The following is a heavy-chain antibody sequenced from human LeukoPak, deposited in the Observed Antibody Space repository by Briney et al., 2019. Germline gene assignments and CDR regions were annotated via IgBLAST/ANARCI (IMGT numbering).Heavy chain of an antibody. Sequence: PSETLSLTCTVSGGSISSSSYYWGWIRQPPGKGLEWIGSIYYSGSTYYNPSLKSRVTISVDTSKNQFSLKLSSVTAADTAVYYCATLQPLKGRYYDSSGYYGGKRRFDYWGQGTLVTVSS. J-gene: IGHJ4*02. D-gene: IGHD3-22*01. CDR1: GGSISSSSYY. CDR3: ATLQPLKGRYYDSSGYYGGKRRFDY. V-gene: IGHV4-39*07. CDR2: IYYSGST.